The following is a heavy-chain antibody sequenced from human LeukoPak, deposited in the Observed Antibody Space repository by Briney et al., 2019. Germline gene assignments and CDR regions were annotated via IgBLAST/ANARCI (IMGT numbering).Heavy chain of an antibody. J-gene: IGHJ5*02. D-gene: IGHD2-2*01. V-gene: IGHV1-2*02. Sequence: ASVKVSCKASGYTFNTYSITWVRQAPGQGLEWMGWINPNSGGTNYAQKFQGRVTMTRDTSISTAYMELSRLRSDDTAVYYCARVGYCSSTSCWDWFDPWGQGTLVTVSS. CDR1: GYTFNTYS. CDR2: INPNSGGT. CDR3: ARVGYCSSTSCWDWFDP.